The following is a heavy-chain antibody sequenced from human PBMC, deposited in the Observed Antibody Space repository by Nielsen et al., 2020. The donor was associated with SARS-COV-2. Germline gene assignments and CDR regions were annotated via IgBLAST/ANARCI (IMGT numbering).Heavy chain of an antibody. Sequence: SETLSLTCTVSGGSISNVGYYWSWIRQHPGKGLEWIGYIYYSGSAQYNPSLESRVSMSVDTSNNYFSLSLTSVTAADTAVYYCARVDYGDYGAGMRFDSWGQGILVTVSS. CDR3: ARVDYGDYGAGMRFDS. J-gene: IGHJ5*01. D-gene: IGHD4-17*01. CDR1: GGSISNVGYY. V-gene: IGHV4-31*03. CDR2: IYYSGSA.